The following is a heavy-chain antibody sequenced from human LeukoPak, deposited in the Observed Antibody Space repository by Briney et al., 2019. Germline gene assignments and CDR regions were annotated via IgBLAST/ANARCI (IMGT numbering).Heavy chain of an antibody. CDR1: GYTFTSYG. J-gene: IGHJ4*02. D-gene: IGHD6-13*01. CDR2: ISAYNGNT. CDR3: ARDSGYSSSWPRGD. Sequence: ASVKVSCKASGYTFTSYGISWVRQAPGQGLEWMGWISAYNGNTNYAQKLQGRVTMTTDTSTSTAYMELSSLRSEDTAVYYCARDSGYSSSWPRGDWGQGTLVTVSS. V-gene: IGHV1-18*01.